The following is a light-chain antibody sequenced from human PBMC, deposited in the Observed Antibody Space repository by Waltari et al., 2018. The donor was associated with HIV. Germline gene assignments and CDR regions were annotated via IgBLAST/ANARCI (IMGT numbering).Light chain of an antibody. CDR1: SDDVGGYDH. Sequence: QSALTQPASVSGSPGQTVTITCTGTSDDVGGYDHVAWYQQPTDTPPRLIIFGVRRRPSGVDGRFSASKSGNVASLTITGLRPDDEAHYFCSSYTRSISVAFGGGTRLTVL. CDR2: GVR. J-gene: IGLJ2*01. CDR3: SSYTRSISVA. V-gene: IGLV2-14*03.